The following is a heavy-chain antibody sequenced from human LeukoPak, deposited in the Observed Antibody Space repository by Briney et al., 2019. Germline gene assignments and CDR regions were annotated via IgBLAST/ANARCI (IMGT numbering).Heavy chain of an antibody. CDR3: ARHNSWVDD. D-gene: IGHD6-13*01. Sequence: SETLSLTCTASAVSGGSMRSSSNYWGWIRQPPGKGLEWIGSIYDSGSTYYNLSLKSRVTISKNTSKNQFSLKLSSVTAADTAVYYCARHNSWVDDWGQGTLVTVSS. CDR2: IYDSGST. V-gene: IGHV4-39*07. CDR1: GGSMRSSSNY. J-gene: IGHJ4*02.